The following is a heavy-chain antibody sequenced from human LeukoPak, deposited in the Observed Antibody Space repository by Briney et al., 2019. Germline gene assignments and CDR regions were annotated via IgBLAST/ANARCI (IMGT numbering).Heavy chain of an antibody. CDR1: GGSISSSNW. CDR2: IYHSGST. V-gene: IGHV4-4*02. Sequence: SETLSLTCAVSGGSISSSNWWSWVRQPPGQGLEWIGEIYHSGSTNYNPSLKSRVTMSVDTSKNQFSLKLSSVTAADTAVYYCARSYYYDSSGYYYFDYWGQGTLVTVSS. J-gene: IGHJ4*02. CDR3: ARSYYYDSSGYYYFDY. D-gene: IGHD3-22*01.